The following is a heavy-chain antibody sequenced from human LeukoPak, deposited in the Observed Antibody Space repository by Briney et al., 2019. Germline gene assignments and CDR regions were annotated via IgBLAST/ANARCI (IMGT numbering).Heavy chain of an antibody. J-gene: IGHJ4*02. CDR1: GFIFSNYG. CDR2: IRFDGSTQ. D-gene: IGHD5-24*01. CDR3: AKEGGDGSPFDY. Sequence: PGGSLRLSCAASGFIFSNYGMHWVRHSPDKGLERVTFIRFDGSTQYYADSVKGRFTISRDNSKDTLYLQMSSLRLEDTGVYYCAKEGGDGSPFDYWGQGILVTVSS. V-gene: IGHV3-30*02.